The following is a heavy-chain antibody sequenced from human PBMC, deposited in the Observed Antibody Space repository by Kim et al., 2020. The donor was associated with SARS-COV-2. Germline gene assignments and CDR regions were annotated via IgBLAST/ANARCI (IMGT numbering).Heavy chain of an antibody. CDR2: IANDGRFR. J-gene: IGHJ3*01. V-gene: IGHV3-30*04. CDR1: RFTFGAYT. CDR3: ARESDGFDV. Sequence: GGSLGLSCAASRFTFGAYTMHWVRQAPGKGLEWVALIANDGRFRYHADSVKGRFTISRDNSQNTLFLEMNSLKPEDTAVYYCARESDGFDVWGQGTMVTVSS.